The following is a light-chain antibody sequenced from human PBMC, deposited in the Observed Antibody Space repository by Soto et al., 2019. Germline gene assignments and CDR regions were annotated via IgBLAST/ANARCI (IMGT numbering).Light chain of an antibody. CDR2: EVV. CDR3: KSYAGSNTYV. CDR1: KNDIGVYDF. Sequence: QSALTQPPSASGSPGQSVTISCTGTKNDIGVYDFVSWYQHHPGKAPRLIIYEVVQRPSGVPDRFSGSKSDNTASLTVSGLQAADEGDYFCKSYAGSNTYVFGSGTQLTVL. V-gene: IGLV2-8*01. J-gene: IGLJ7*01.